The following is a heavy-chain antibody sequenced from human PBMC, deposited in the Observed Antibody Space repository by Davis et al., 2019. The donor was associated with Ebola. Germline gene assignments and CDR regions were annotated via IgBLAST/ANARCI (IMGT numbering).Heavy chain of an antibody. CDR3: ARHPAYYYDSSGYYTRYFFDY. J-gene: IGHJ4*02. CDR2: IYYSGST. CDR1: GGSFSGYY. D-gene: IGHD3-22*01. V-gene: IGHV4-34*01. Sequence: SETLSLTCAVYGGSFSGYYWSWIRQPPGKGLEWIGSIYYSGSTYYNPSLKSRVTISVDTSKNQFSLKLSSVTAADTAVYYCARHPAYYYDSSGYYTRYFFDYWGQGTLVTVSS.